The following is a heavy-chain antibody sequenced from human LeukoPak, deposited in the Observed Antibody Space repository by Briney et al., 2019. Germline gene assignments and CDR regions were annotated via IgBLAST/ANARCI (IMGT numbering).Heavy chain of an antibody. V-gene: IGHV3-23*01. CDR1: GFTFSSYA. Sequence: GGSLRLSCAASGFTFSSYAMSWVRQAPGKGLEWVSSNSISGDNTYYADSVKGRFTISRDNSKNTLYLQMNSLRAEDTAVYYCAKEGYCGGDCYSSEYFQHWGQGTLVTVSS. J-gene: IGHJ1*01. D-gene: IGHD2-21*02. CDR2: NSISGDNT. CDR3: AKEGYCGGDCYSSEYFQH.